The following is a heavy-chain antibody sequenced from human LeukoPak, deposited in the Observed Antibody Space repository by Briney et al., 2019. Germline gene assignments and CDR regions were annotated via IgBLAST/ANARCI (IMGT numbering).Heavy chain of an antibody. D-gene: IGHD3-22*01. CDR1: GGTFSSYA. J-gene: IGHJ6*02. CDR3: ARATAPLLPMDV. Sequence: ASVKVSCKASGGTFSSYAISWVRQAPGQGLEWMGGIIPIFGTANYAQKFQGRVTITADESTSTAYMELSGLRSEDTAVYYCARATAPLLPMDVWGQGTTVTVSS. V-gene: IGHV1-69*13. CDR2: IIPIFGTA.